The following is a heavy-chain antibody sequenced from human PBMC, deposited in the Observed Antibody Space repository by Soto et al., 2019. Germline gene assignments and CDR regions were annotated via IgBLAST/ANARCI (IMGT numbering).Heavy chain of an antibody. D-gene: IGHD5-18*01. J-gene: IGHJ3*02. CDR3: ARGDTPMITGMDSFDI. CDR1: GFSFSRYC. CDR2: IKQDGTEK. Sequence: XVCLRLSCAACGFSFSRYCMNWVRQAPGKGLEWVANIKQDGTEKNCVDSVKGRFTISRDNARKSLYLQMDSLRAEDTAVYFCARGDTPMITGMDSFDIWGQGTMVTVSS. V-gene: IGHV3-7*01.